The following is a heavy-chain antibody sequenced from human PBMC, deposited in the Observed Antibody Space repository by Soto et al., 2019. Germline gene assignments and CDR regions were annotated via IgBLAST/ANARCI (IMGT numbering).Heavy chain of an antibody. V-gene: IGHV3-15*01. J-gene: IGHJ4*02. CDR1: GFTFSNAW. D-gene: IGHD2-2*01. CDR2: IKSKTDGGTT. Sequence: GGSLRLSCAASGFTFSNAWMSWVRQAPGKGLEWVGRIKSKTDGGTTDYAAPVKGRFTISRDDSKNTLYLQMNSLKTEDTAVYYCTTDIVVVPAAMNDYWGQGTLVTVSS. CDR3: TTDIVVVPAAMNDY.